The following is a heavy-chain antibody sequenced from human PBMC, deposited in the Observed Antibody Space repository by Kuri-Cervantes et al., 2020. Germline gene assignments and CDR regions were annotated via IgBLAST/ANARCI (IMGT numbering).Heavy chain of an antibody. CDR2: ISYDGSNK. CDR3: AKGGRYPY. D-gene: IGHD2-15*01. J-gene: IGHJ4*02. CDR1: GFTFSSYA. V-gene: IGHV3-30-3*01. Sequence: GESLKISCAASGFTFSSYAMHWVRQAPGKGLEWVAVISYDGSNKYYADSVKGRFTISRDNSKNTLYLQMNSLRAEDTAVYYCAKGGRYPYWGQGTLVTVSS.